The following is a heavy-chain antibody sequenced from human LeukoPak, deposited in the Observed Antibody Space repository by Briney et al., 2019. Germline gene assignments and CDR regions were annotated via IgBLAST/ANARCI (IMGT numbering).Heavy chain of an antibody. V-gene: IGHV1-69*04. Sequence: GASVKVSCKASGGTFSSYAISWVRQAPGQGLEWMERIIPILGIANYAQKFQGRVTITADKSTSTAYMELSSLRSEDTAVYYCARDIPYYYDSSGYYLDYWGQGTLVTVSS. CDR3: ARDIPYYYDSSGYYLDY. J-gene: IGHJ4*02. CDR1: GGTFSSYA. CDR2: IIPILGIA. D-gene: IGHD3-22*01.